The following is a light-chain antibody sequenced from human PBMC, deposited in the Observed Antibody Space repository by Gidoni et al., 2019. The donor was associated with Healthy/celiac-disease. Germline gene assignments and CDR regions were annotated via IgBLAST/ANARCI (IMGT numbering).Light chain of an antibody. CDR1: KLGDKY. CDR3: QAWDSSTVV. J-gene: IGLJ2*01. V-gene: IGLV3-1*01. CDR2: QDS. Sequence: YELTQPPSGSVTPGQTASITCSGDKLGDKYACWYQQKPCQSPVLVIYQDSKRPSGIPERFSGSNSGNTATLTISGTQAMDEADYYCQAWDSSTVVFGGGTKLTVL.